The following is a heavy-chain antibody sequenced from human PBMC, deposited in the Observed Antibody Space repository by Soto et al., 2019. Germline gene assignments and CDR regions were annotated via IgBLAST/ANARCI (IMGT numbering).Heavy chain of an antibody. Sequence: ASVKVSCKASGYTFTSYAMHWVRQAPGQRLEWMGWINAGNGNTKYSQKFQGRVTITRDTSASTAYMELSSLRSEDTAVYYCARSPSPRGTFLVVVPAAFFAVDIWGQGTMVTVSS. CDR3: ARSPSPRGTFLVVVPAAFFAVDI. CDR1: GYTFTSYA. J-gene: IGHJ3*02. V-gene: IGHV1-3*01. CDR2: INAGNGNT. D-gene: IGHD2-2*01.